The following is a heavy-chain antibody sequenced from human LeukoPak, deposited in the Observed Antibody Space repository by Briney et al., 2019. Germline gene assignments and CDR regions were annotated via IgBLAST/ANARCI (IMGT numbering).Heavy chain of an antibody. J-gene: IGHJ4*02. Sequence: GGSLRLSCAASGFTFSTYSMSWVRQAPGKGLEWVSTISNSDDNTYYADSVKGRFTISRDNSKSTLYLQMISLTAEDTAIYYCAKATGNLGNWGQGTLVTVSS. D-gene: IGHD1-1*01. CDR3: AKATGNLGN. CDR1: GFTFSTYS. CDR2: ISNSDDNT. V-gene: IGHV3-23*01.